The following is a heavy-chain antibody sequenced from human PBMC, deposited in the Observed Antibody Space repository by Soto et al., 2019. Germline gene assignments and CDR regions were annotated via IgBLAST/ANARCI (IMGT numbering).Heavy chain of an antibody. Sequence: QVQLVQSGAEVKKPGSSVKVSCKASGGTFSSYAISWVRQAPGQGLEWMGGIIPIFGTANYAQKFQGRVTITADKSTSTAYMELSSLRSEDTAAYYCARGVFHTETYYYDSSGYYFDYWGQGTLVTVSS. CDR2: IIPIFGTA. J-gene: IGHJ4*02. CDR1: GGTFSSYA. D-gene: IGHD3-22*01. CDR3: ARGVFHTETYYYDSSGYYFDY. V-gene: IGHV1-69*06.